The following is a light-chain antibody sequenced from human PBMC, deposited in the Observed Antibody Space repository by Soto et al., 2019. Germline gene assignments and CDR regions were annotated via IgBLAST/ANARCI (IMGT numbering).Light chain of an antibody. CDR3: QQYGSSPIT. J-gene: IGKJ5*01. CDR1: QSVSSNF. V-gene: IGKV3-20*01. Sequence: EIVLTQSPGTLSLSPGERATLSCRASQSVSSNFLAWYQQKPGQAPRLLMYGASSRATGIPDRFGGSGSGTGFTLTICRLEPEDFGVYYCQQYGSSPITFGQGTRLEIK. CDR2: GAS.